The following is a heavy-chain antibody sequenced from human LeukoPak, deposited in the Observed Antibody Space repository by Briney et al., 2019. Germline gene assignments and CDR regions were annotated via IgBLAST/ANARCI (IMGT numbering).Heavy chain of an antibody. D-gene: IGHD2-2*01. CDR2: ISSGGRT. CDR1: GFIVSTYY. J-gene: IGHJ2*01. Sequence: GGSLRLSCAASGFIVSTYYMTWVRQAPGKGLEWVSVISSGGRTKYADSVKGRFTISRDNSKNTVSLQINNLRAEDTALYYCAGGGSTWDWYFDLWGRGTMVTVSS. CDR3: AGGGSTWDWYFDL. V-gene: IGHV3-53*01.